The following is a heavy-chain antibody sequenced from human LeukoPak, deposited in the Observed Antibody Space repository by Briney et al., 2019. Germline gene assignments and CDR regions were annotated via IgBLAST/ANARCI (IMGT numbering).Heavy chain of an antibody. CDR3: ARGYCSSTSCYSHWFDP. CDR2: IIPILGIA. D-gene: IGHD2-2*02. J-gene: IGHJ5*02. Sequence: ASVKVSCKASGGSFSSYAISWVRQAPGQGLEWMGRIIPILGIANYAQKFQGRVTITADKSTSTAYMELSSLRSEDTAVYYCARGYCSSTSCYSHWFDPWGQGTLVTVSS. CDR1: GGSFSSYA. V-gene: IGHV1-69*04.